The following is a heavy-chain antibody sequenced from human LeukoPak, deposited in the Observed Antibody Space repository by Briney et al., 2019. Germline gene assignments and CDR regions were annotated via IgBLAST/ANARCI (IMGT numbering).Heavy chain of an antibody. CDR2: IYTSGST. J-gene: IGHJ5*02. Sequence: PSETLSLTCTVSGGSISSYYWSWIRQPAGKGLERIGRIYTSGSTNYNPSLKSRVTISVDKSKNQFSLKLSSVTAADTAVYYCARDLSYVTSYLQEDWFDPWGQGTLVTVSS. CDR3: ARDLSYVTSYLQEDWFDP. D-gene: IGHD3-10*02. CDR1: GGSISSYY. V-gene: IGHV4-4*07.